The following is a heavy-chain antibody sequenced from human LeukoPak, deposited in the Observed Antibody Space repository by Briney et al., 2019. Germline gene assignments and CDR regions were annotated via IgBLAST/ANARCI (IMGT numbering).Heavy chain of an antibody. CDR1: GGSISSSSYY. Sequence: SETLSLTCTVSGGSISSSSYYWGWIRQPPGKGLEWIGSIYYSGSTYYNPSLKSRVTISVGTSKNQFSLKLSSVTAADTAVYYCARSQQLVRLGWFDPWGQGTLVTVSS. V-gene: IGHV4-39*01. CDR3: ARSQQLVRLGWFDP. CDR2: IYYSGST. J-gene: IGHJ5*02. D-gene: IGHD6-13*01.